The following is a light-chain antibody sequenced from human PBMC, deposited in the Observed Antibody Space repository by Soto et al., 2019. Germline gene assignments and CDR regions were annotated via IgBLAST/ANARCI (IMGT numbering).Light chain of an antibody. V-gene: IGKV1-39*01. CDR1: QSISSY. CDR3: QQSYSTPQT. J-gene: IGKJ1*01. Sequence: EIQMTQSPSSLSASVGDRATITCRASQSISSYLTWYQQKPGKAPKLLIYAASSLTSGVPSRFSGSGSGTDFTLTISILQPEDFANYYWQQSYSTPQTFGQGTKVEIK. CDR2: AAS.